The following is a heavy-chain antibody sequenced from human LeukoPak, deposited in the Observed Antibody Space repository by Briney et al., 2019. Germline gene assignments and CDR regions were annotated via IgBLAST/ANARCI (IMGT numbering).Heavy chain of an antibody. CDR1: GYTFTGYY. V-gene: IGHV1-18*04. J-gene: IGHJ4*02. CDR3: ARGGSNYYDDY. CDR2: ISGYDGNT. Sequence: ASVKVSCKASGYTFTGYYMHWVRQAPGQGLEWMGWISGYDGNTKYAQRLQGRVTLTTDTSTSTAYMELRSLRSDDTAVYYCARGGSNYYDDYWGQGTLVTVSS. D-gene: IGHD3-10*01.